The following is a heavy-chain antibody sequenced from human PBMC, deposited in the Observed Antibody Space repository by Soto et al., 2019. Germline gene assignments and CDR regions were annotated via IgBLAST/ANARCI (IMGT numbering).Heavy chain of an antibody. CDR2: PYYGRSA. J-gene: IGHJ4*02. V-gene: IGHV4-59*01. CDR1: GDSISSYY. Sequence: QVQLQESGPGLVKPSETLSLTCAVSGDSISSYYCMWIRQPPGKGLESIGYPYYGRSANYNPSLTCRVTLSVDTSTNQCSLTLSSMAAADTAVYYCALRSMAVVPEYWGQGTLVTVSS. D-gene: IGHD3-22*01. CDR3: ALRSMAVVPEY.